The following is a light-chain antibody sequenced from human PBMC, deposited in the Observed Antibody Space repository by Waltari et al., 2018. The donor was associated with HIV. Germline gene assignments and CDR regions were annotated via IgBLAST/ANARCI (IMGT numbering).Light chain of an antibody. CDR1: NIGSKS. Sequence: SYVLTQPPSVSVAPGQTARITCGGNNIGSKSVHWYQQKPRQAPVLVVYDDSDRPSWIPVRVSRSNTGQTATLTTSRVEAADQADYYRQEGDSSSDHHVLSGRATKLTVL. V-gene: IGLV3-21*02. CDR3: QEGDSSSDHHVL. CDR2: DDS. J-gene: IGLJ2*01.